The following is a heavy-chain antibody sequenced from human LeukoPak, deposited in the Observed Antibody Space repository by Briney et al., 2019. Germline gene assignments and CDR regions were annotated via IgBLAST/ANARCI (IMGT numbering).Heavy chain of an antibody. V-gene: IGHV1-2*02. CDR3: ARGGGRYSVDY. CDR2: ISPNSGGT. D-gene: IGHD1-26*01. J-gene: IGHJ4*02. Sequence: ASVKVSCKASGYTFIDYYMHWVRQAPGQGLEWIGWISPNSGGTKYVQKFQGRVTVTRDTSITTVYMELSGLSFDDTAAYYCARGGGRYSVDYWGQGTLVIVSS. CDR1: GYTFIDYY.